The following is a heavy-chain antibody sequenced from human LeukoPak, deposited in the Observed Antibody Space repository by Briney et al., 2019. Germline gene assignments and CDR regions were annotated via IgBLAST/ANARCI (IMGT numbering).Heavy chain of an antibody. D-gene: IGHD1-26*01. Sequence: SQTLSLTCTVSGGSISSGSYYWSWIRQPAGKGLEWIGRIYTSGSTNYNPSLKSRVTISVDTSKNQFSLKLSSVTAADTAVYYCARDRELPGGWFDPWGQGTLVTVSS. J-gene: IGHJ5*02. CDR2: IYTSGST. CDR3: ARDRELPGGWFDP. V-gene: IGHV4-61*02. CDR1: GGSISSGSYY.